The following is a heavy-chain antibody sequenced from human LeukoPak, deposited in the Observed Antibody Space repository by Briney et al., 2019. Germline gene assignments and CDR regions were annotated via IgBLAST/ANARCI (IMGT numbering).Heavy chain of an antibody. CDR3: ARGDCTNGVCYYFDY. CDR1: GGTFSSYA. D-gene: IGHD2-8*01. Sequence: ASVKVSCKASGGTFSSYAISWVRQAPGQGLEWMGGTIPIFGTANYAQKFQGRVTITTDESTSTAYMELSSLRSEDTAVYYCARGDCTNGVCYYFDYWGQGTLVTVSS. CDR2: TIPIFGTA. J-gene: IGHJ4*02. V-gene: IGHV1-69*05.